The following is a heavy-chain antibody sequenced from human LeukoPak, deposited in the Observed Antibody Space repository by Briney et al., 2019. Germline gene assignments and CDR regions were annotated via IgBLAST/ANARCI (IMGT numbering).Heavy chain of an antibody. Sequence: GGSLRLSCAASGFTFSSYAMHWVRQAPGKGLEWVAVISYDGSNKYYADSVKGRFTISRDNAKNSLYLQMSSLRAEDTAVYYCASSGRSHSGSPEYYFDYWGQGTLVTVSS. CDR2: ISYDGSNK. D-gene: IGHD1-26*01. CDR3: ASSGRSHSGSPEYYFDY. J-gene: IGHJ4*02. CDR1: GFTFSSYA. V-gene: IGHV3-30*04.